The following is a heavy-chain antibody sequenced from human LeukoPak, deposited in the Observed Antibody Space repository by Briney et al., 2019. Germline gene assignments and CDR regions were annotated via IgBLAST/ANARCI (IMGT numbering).Heavy chain of an antibody. CDR1: EFSFSSYF. D-gene: IGHD6-13*01. CDR2: ISSSSSTI. Sequence: PGGSLRLSCAASEFSFSSYFMSWVRQAPGKGLEWVSYISSSSSTIDYADSVRGRFTVSRDNAKNSLYLQMNSLRAEDTAVYYCARVHSSSWYVVDYWGQGTLVTVSS. V-gene: IGHV3-48*01. J-gene: IGHJ4*02. CDR3: ARVHSSSWYVVDY.